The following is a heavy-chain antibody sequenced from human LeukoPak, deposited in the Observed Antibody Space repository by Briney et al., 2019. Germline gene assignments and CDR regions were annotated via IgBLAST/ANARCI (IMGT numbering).Heavy chain of an antibody. V-gene: IGHV4-59*01. D-gene: IGHD5-12*01. CDR3: ARDVDGQAGYFDL. CDR2: IYYSGST. CDR1: GGSISSYY. Sequence: SETLSLTCTVSGGSISSYYWSWIRQPPGKGLEWIGYIYYSGSTNYNPSLKSRVTISVDTSKNQFSLKLSSVTAADTAVYYCARDVDGQAGYFDLWGRGTLVTVSS. J-gene: IGHJ2*01.